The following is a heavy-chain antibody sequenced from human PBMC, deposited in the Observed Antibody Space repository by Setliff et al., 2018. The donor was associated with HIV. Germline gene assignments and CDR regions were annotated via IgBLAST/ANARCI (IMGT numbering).Heavy chain of an antibody. CDR3: ARVYYFDSSGYYQRGDVFDI. J-gene: IGHJ3*02. D-gene: IGHD3-22*01. V-gene: IGHV4-59*01. CDR1: GGSTSNEY. Sequence: SETLSLTCTVSGGSTSNEYWSWIRQPPGKGLEWIGYIYDSGSPKYNPSLKSRVTISIDTYKSQISLKLTSVTAADTAMYHCARVYYFDSSGYYQRGDVFDIWGQGTMVTVSS. CDR2: IYDSGSP.